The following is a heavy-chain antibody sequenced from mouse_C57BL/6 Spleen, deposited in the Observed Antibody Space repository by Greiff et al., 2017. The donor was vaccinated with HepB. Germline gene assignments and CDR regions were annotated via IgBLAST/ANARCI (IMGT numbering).Heavy chain of an antibody. CDR3: ARRASYGSSMDY. CDR1: GYTFTSYW. Sequence: VQLQQPGAELVMPGASVKLSCKASGYTFTSYWMHWVKQRPGQGLEWIGEIDPSDSYTNYNQKFKGKSTLTVDKSSSTAYMQLSSLTSEDSAVYYCARRASYGSSMDYWGQGTSVTVSS. D-gene: IGHD1-1*01. CDR2: IDPSDSYT. V-gene: IGHV1-69*01. J-gene: IGHJ4*01.